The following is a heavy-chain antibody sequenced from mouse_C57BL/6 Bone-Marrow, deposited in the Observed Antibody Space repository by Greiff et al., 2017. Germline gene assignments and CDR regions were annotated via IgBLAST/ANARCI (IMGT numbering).Heavy chain of an antibody. V-gene: IGHV1-81*01. J-gene: IGHJ1*03. CDR1: GYTFTSYG. CDR2: IYPRSGNT. CDR3: ARAHPYWDFDV. Sequence: QVQLQQSGAELARPGASVKLSCKASGYTFTSYGISWVKQRTGQGLEWIGEIYPRSGNTYYNEKFQGKATLTADKSSSTAYMELRSLTSEDSAVYFCARAHPYWDFDVWGTGTTVTVSS.